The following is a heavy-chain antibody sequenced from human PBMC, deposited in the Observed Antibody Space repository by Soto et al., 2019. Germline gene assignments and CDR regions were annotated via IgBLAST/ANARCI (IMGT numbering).Heavy chain of an antibody. V-gene: IGHV1-69*01. CDR1: GGTFSSYA. CDR2: IIPIFGTA. Sequence: QVQLVQSGAEVKKPGSSVKVSCKASGGTFSSYAISWVRQAPGQGLEWMGGIIPIFGTANYAQTFQGRVTLTADESTSTAYLELSSLRSEDTAVYYCARARGSSSLVGGWFDPWGQGTLVTVSS. CDR3: ARARGSSSLVGGWFDP. J-gene: IGHJ5*02. D-gene: IGHD6-13*01.